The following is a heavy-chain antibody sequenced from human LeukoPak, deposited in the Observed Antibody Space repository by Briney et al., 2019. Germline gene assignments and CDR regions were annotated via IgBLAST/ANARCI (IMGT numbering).Heavy chain of an antibody. D-gene: IGHD2-21*01. CDR2: IYYSGST. CDR3: ARELPIFEYFDY. Sequence: SETLSLTCTVSGGSISSGDYYWSWIRQPPGKGLEWIGYIYYSGSTYYNPSLKSRVTISVDTSKNQFSLKLSSVTAADTAVYYCARELPIFEYFDYWGQGTLVTVSS. J-gene: IGHJ4*02. V-gene: IGHV4-30-4*08. CDR1: GGSISSGDYY.